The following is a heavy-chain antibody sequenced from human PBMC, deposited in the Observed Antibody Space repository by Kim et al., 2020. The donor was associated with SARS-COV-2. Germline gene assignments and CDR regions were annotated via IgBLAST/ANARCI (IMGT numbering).Heavy chain of an antibody. CDR3: AKHNGVDTNTWPSKIFYFYAMDG. Sequence: SETLSLTCTVSGGSITTKNYYWGWIRQPPGKGLEWIGSVYYSGITHYNPSLRSRVIIFADASKNQVSLKVTSVTAADTALYYCAKHNGVDTNTWPSKIFYFYAMDGWGQGTTVTVS. J-gene: IGHJ6*02. CDR1: GGSITTKNYY. D-gene: IGHD2-8*01. CDR2: VYYSGIT. V-gene: IGHV4-39*01.